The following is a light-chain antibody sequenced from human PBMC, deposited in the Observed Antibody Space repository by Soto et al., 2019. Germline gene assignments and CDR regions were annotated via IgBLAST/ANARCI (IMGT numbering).Light chain of an antibody. CDR2: EVS. V-gene: IGLV2-8*01. Sequence: QSALTQPPSASGSPGQSVTISCTGTSSDVGGYNYVSWYQQHPGKAPKVMIYEVSKRPSGVPDRFSGSKSGNTASLTVSGLRAEDVAVYCCSSFAGSNNLVFGGATKTTVL. CDR3: SSFAGSNNLV. J-gene: IGLJ2*01. CDR1: SSDVGGYNY.